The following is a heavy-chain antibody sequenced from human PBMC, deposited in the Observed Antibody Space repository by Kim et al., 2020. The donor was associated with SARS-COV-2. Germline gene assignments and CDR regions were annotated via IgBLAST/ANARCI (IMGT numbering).Heavy chain of an antibody. D-gene: IGHD4-17*01. Sequence: CNPALKRRVTISVETSKNQFSRKLSAVTAADTAVYYCARELGTTVTTDYWGQGTLVTVSS. CDR3: ARELGTTVTTDY. V-gene: IGHV4-31*02. J-gene: IGHJ4*02.